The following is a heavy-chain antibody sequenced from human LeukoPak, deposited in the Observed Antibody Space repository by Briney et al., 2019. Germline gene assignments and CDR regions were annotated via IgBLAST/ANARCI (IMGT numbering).Heavy chain of an antibody. J-gene: IGHJ6*02. CDR2: IYYSGST. CDR1: GGSISSYY. V-gene: IGHV4-59*01. Sequence: SETLSLTCTVSGGSISSYYWSWIRQPPGKGLEWIGYIYYSGSTNYNPSLKSRVTISVDTSKNQFSLKLSSVTAADTAVYCCARGWNDPYYYHYGMDVWGQGTTVTVSS. D-gene: IGHD1-1*01. CDR3: ARGWNDPYYYHYGMDV.